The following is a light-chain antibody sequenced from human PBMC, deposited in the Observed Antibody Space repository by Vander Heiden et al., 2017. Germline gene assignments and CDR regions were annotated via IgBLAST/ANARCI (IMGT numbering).Light chain of an antibody. CDR2: EAS. CDR3: QQYGSSTLT. J-gene: IGKJ1*01. CDR1: QSVSNSF. Sequence: EIVLTQSPGTLSLSPGDGATLSCRASQSVSNSFVAWYQQKPGQAPRLLIDEASSRASGIPDRCSGSGSGADFTLTISRLEPEDFAKYYCQQYGSSTLTFGRGMKVEIK. V-gene: IGKV3-20*01.